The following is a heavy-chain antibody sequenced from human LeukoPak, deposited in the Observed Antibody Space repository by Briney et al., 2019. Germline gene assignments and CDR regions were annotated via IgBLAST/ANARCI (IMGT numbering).Heavy chain of an antibody. V-gene: IGHV4-59*08. Sequence: SETLSLTCTVSGGSISSYYWSWIRQPPGKGLEWIGYIYHSGSTNYNPSLKSRVTISVDTSKNQFSLKMNSVTAADTAVYYCARAGRNWFDPWGQGTLVTVSS. D-gene: IGHD6-19*01. CDR3: ARAGRNWFDP. J-gene: IGHJ5*02. CDR1: GGSISSYY. CDR2: IYHSGST.